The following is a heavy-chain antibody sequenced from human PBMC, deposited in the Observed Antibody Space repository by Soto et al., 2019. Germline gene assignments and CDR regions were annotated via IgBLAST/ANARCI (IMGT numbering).Heavy chain of an antibody. CDR2: INLSGGST. Sequence: ASVKVSCKASGYTFTSYYMHWVRQAPGQGLEWMGIINLSGGSTSYAQKFQGRVTMTRDTSTSTVYMELSSLRSEDTAVYYCASGGEIMITFGLSNWWFDPWGQGTLVTVSS. J-gene: IGHJ5*02. CDR1: GYTFTSYY. V-gene: IGHV1-46*01. D-gene: IGHD3-16*01. CDR3: ASGGEIMITFGLSNWWFDP.